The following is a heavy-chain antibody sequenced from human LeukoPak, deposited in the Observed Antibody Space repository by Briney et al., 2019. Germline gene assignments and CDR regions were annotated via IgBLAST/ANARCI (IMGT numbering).Heavy chain of an antibody. CDR1: GFTFSNAW. V-gene: IGHV3-15*01. Sequence: PGGSLRLSCAASGFTFSNAWMSWVRQAPGKGLEWVGRIKSKTDGGTTDYAAPVKGRFTISRDDSKNTLYLQMNSLKTEDTAVYYCTTDEIAAAGTIYWGQGTLVTVSS. CDR2: IKSKTDGGTT. J-gene: IGHJ4*02. CDR3: TTDEIAAAGTIY. D-gene: IGHD6-13*01.